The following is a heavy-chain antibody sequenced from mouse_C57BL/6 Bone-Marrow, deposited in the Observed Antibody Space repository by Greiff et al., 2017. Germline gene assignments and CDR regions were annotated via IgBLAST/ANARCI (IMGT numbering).Heavy chain of an antibody. Sequence: VMLVESGPGLVQPSQCLSITCTVSGFSLTSYGVHWVRQSPGKGLEWLGVIWSGGSTDYNAAFISRLSISKDNSKSQVFIKMNSLQAYDTAIYYCASYGNYAWFAYWGQGTLVTVSA. CDR3: ASYGNYAWFAY. D-gene: IGHD2-1*01. CDR1: GFSLTSYG. J-gene: IGHJ3*01. V-gene: IGHV2-2*01. CDR2: IWSGGST.